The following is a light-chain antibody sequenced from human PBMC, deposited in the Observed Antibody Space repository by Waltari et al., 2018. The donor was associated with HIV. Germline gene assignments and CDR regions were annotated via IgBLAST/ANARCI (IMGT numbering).Light chain of an antibody. CDR1: QGFNTN. J-gene: IGKJ2*01. Sequence: DIVMRQTPATLPVSPGERPTLTCRASQGFNTNLAGSHQKPGQAPRILIYGASTRATGIPGRLSGSGSGTEFTLTISSLQSEDLAVYYCQQYHNWPYTFGQGTKLEIK. V-gene: IGKV3-15*01. CDR3: QQYHNWPYT. CDR2: GAS.